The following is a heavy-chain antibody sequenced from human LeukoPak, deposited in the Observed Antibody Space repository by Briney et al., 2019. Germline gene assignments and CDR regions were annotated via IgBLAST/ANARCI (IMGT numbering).Heavy chain of an antibody. CDR2: ISDGGRTT. D-gene: IGHD1-14*01. CDR1: GITFSNYA. Sequence: PGGSLRLSCTASGITFSNYAMSWVRQAPGKGLEWVSAISDGGRTTYYADSVKGRFTISRDNSENTLYLQMNSLRAEDTAVYYCGPRKDSRSNAYDYWGQGTLVTVSA. CDR3: GPRKDSRSNAYDY. V-gene: IGHV3-23*01. J-gene: IGHJ4*02.